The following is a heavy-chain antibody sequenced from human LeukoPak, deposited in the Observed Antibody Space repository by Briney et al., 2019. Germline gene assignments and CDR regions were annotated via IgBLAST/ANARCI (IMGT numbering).Heavy chain of an antibody. Sequence: SETLSLTCTVSGGSISSYYWSWIRQPAGKGLEWIGRIYTSGSTNYNPSLKSRVTMSVDTSKNQFSLKLSSVTAADTAVYYCARLGRDYYDSSGYYRYYYYMDVWGKGTTVTVSS. J-gene: IGHJ6*03. CDR2: IYTSGST. V-gene: IGHV4-4*07. CDR3: ARLGRDYYDSSGYYRYYYYMDV. D-gene: IGHD3-22*01. CDR1: GGSISSYY.